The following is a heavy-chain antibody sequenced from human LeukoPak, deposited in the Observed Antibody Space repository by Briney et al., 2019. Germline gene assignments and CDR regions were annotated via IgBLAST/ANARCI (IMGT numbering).Heavy chain of an antibody. CDR1: GFTFSGSA. Sequence: GGSLKLSCAASGFTFSGSAMHWVRQASGKGLEWVDRIRSKANSYATAYAASVKGRFTISRDDSKNTAYLQMNSLTAEDTAVYYCARGPDYYGSGTYVSWGQGTLVTVSS. D-gene: IGHD3-10*01. CDR3: ARGPDYYGSGTYVS. CDR2: IRSKANSYAT. J-gene: IGHJ5*02. V-gene: IGHV3-73*01.